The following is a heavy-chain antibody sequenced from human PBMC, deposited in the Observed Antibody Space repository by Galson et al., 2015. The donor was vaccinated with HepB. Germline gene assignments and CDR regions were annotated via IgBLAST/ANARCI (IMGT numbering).Heavy chain of an antibody. D-gene: IGHD3-10*01. CDR3: AKDLHLWFGELSPLDY. CDR2: ISYDGSNK. J-gene: IGHJ4*02. V-gene: IGHV3-30*18. Sequence: SLRLSCAASGFAFSSYGMHWVRQAPGKGLEWVAVISYDGSNKYYADSVKGRFTISRDNSKNTLYLQMNSLRAEDTAVYYCAKDLHLWFGELSPLDYWGQGTLVTVSS. CDR1: GFAFSSYG.